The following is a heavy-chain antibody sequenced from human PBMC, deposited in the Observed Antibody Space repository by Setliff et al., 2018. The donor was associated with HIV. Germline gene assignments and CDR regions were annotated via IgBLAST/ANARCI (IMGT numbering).Heavy chain of an antibody. V-gene: IGHV4-61*09. J-gene: IGHJ4*02. Sequence: SETLSLTCTVSGGSISSASYYWSWIRQPAGKGLEWIGHIYTTGSTNYNPSLKSRVTISVDTSKNQFSLKLSSVTAADTAVYYCARRGSISTSVSVRAFDSWGQGTLVTVSS. CDR2: IYTTGST. D-gene: IGHD3-16*01. CDR3: ARRGSISTSVSVRAFDS. CDR1: GGSISSASYY.